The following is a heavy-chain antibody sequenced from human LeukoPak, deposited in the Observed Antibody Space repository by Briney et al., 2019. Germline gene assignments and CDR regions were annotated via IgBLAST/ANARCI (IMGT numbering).Heavy chain of an antibody. CDR2: INPDSGAT. CDR1: GSTFTGYY. Sequence: GAPVKVSCKASGSTFTGYYIHWVRQAPGQGLEWMGWINPDSGATNYAQKFQGRVTMTGDTSISTAYMELSGLRSGDTAVYYCARETTGWGGSDYWGQGTLVTVSS. J-gene: IGHJ4*02. D-gene: IGHD1-14*01. CDR3: ARETTGWGGSDY. V-gene: IGHV1-2*02.